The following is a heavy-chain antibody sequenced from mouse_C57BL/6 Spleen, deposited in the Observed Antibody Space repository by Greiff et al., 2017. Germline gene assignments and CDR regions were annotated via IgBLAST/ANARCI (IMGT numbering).Heavy chain of an antibody. CDR1: GYTFTSYD. J-gene: IGHJ2*01. V-gene: IGHV1-85*01. D-gene: IGHD2-9*01. CDR3: AIPTMVTTRYFDY. Sequence: VKLMESGPELVKPGASVKLSCKASGYTFTSYDINWVKQRPGQGLEWIGWIYPRDGSTKYNEKFKGKATLTVDTSSSTAYMELHSLTSEDSAVYFGAIPTMVTTRYFDYWGQGTTLTVSS. CDR2: IYPRDGST.